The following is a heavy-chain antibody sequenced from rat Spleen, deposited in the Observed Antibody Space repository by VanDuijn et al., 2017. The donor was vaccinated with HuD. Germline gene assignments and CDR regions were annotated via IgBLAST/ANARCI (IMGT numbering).Heavy chain of an antibody. D-gene: IGHD4-3*01. V-gene: IGHV5-46*01. Sequence: EVQLVESGGGLVQPGRSMKLSCATSGFTFSNYGMAWVRQAPTRGLEWVASISSSGGSTYWRDSVKGRFTISRDNAKSTLYLQMNSLRSEDTATYYCTREGNSGYDYWGQGVMVTVSS. J-gene: IGHJ2*01. CDR2: ISSSGGST. CDR3: TREGNSGYDY. CDR1: GFTFSNYG.